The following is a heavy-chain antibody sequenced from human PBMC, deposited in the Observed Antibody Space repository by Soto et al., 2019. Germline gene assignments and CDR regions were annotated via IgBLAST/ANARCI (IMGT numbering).Heavy chain of an antibody. J-gene: IGHJ4*02. V-gene: IGHV4-61*01. D-gene: IGHD5-12*01. Sequence: SETLSLTCTVSGGSVSSGSYHWTWIRHPPGKGLEWIGYIQNSGSTSYNPSLKSRVTISVDTSKNQFSLNLSSVTSADTAVYYCARGNRDGYNAVHGFWGQGTLVNVSS. CDR2: IQNSGST. CDR3: ARGNRDGYNAVHGF. CDR1: GGSVSSGSYH.